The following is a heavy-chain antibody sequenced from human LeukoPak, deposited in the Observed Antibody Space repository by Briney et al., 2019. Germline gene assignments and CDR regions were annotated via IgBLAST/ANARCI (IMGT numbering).Heavy chain of an antibody. CDR2: FDPEDGET. V-gene: IGHV1-24*01. Sequence: GASVKVSCKVSGYTLTELSMHWVRQAPGKGLEWMGGFDPEDGETIYAQKFQGRVTMTRDTSTSTVYMELSSLRSEDTAVYYCARDGITGTTADPWFDPWGQGTLVTVSS. CDR3: ARDGITGTTADPWFDP. J-gene: IGHJ5*02. CDR1: GYTLTELS. D-gene: IGHD1-7*01.